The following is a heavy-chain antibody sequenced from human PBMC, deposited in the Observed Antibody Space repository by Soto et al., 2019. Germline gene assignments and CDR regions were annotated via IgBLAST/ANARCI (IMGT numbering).Heavy chain of an antibody. V-gene: IGHV1-18*01. CDR2: ISDYNGNT. D-gene: IGHD3-16*01. CDR1: GYTFTNFG. CDR3: GRGGTPIDY. J-gene: IGHJ4*02. Sequence: QVQLVQSGAEVKKPGASVKVSCKASGYTFTNFGISWVRQAPGQGLEWMGWISDYNGNTNYAQNFQGRVTMTTDTSTSTAYMERRGLRSDGTAVYYCGRGGTPIDYWGQGTLVTVSS.